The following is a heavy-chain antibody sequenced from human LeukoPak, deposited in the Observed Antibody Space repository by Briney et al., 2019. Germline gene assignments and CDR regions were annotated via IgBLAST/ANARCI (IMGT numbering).Heavy chain of an antibody. V-gene: IGHV3-30*18. CDR3: AKVGIEQWLVLYYFDY. J-gene: IGHJ4*02. Sequence: GRSLRLSCAASGFTFSSYGMHWVRQAPGKGLEWVAVISYDGSNKYYADSVKGRFTISRDNSKNTLYLQMNSLRAEDTAVYYCAKVGIEQWLVLYYFDYWGQGTLVTVSS. CDR1: GFTFSSYG. CDR2: ISYDGSNK. D-gene: IGHD6-19*01.